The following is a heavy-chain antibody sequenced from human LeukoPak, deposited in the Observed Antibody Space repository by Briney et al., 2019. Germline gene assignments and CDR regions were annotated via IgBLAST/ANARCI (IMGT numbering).Heavy chain of an antibody. V-gene: IGHV3-48*01. CDR3: ARAGNRYYYYYYMDV. Sequence: PGGSLRLSCAASGFTFSSCSMNWVRQAPGKGLEWVSYISSSSSTIYYADSVKGRFTISRDNAKNSLYLQMNSLRAEDTAVYYCARAGNRYYYYYYMDVWGKGTTVTVSS. CDR2: ISSSSSTI. D-gene: IGHD1-14*01. CDR1: GFTFSSCS. J-gene: IGHJ6*03.